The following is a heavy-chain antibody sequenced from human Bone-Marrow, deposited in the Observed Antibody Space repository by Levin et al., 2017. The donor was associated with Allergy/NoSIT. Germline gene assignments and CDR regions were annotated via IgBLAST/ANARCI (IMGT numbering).Heavy chain of an antibody. CDR2: INHSGST. CDR3: ARGRNYRSGWYAGNWFDP. Sequence: RSQTLSLTCAVYGGSFSGYYWSWIRQPPGKGLEWIGEINHSGSTNYNPSLKSRVTISVDTSKNQFSLKLSSVTAADTAVYYCARGRNYRSGWYAGNWFDPWGQGTLVTVSS. CDR1: GGSFSGYY. J-gene: IGHJ5*02. D-gene: IGHD6-19*01. V-gene: IGHV4-34*01.